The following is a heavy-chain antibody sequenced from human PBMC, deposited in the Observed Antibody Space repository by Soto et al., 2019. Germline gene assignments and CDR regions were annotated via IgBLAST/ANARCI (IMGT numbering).Heavy chain of an antibody. CDR2: IYYSGST. V-gene: IGHV4-30-4*01. J-gene: IGHJ5*02. Sequence: PSETLSLTCTVSGGSISSGDYYWSWIRQPPGKGLEWIGYIYYSGSTYYNPSLKGRVTISVDTSKNQFSLKLSSVTAADTAVYYCARDKYDSSGYYAYNWFDPWGQGTLVTVSS. CDR3: ARDKYDSSGYYAYNWFDP. D-gene: IGHD3-22*01. CDR1: GGSISSGDYY.